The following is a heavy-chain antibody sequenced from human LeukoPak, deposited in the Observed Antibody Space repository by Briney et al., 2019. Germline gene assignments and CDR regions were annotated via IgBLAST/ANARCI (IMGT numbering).Heavy chain of an antibody. CDR1: GGSISSSSYY. J-gene: IGHJ4*02. CDR3: ARDITMVRGVSY. V-gene: IGHV4-39*07. CDR2: IYHSGST. Sequence: PSETLSLTCTVSGGSISSSSYYWGWIRQPPGKGLEWIGSIYHSGSTYYNPSLKSRVTVSVDTSKNPFSLKLSSVTAADTAVYYCARDITMVRGVSYWGQGTLVTVSS. D-gene: IGHD3-10*01.